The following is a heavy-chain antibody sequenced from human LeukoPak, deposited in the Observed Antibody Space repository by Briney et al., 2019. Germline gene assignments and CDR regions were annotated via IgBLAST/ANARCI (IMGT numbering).Heavy chain of an antibody. CDR1: GFTFSSYG. CDR3: ARCRIGELSTFDY. J-gene: IGHJ4*02. Sequence: NPGGSLRLSCAASGFTFSSYGMHWVRQAPGKGLEWVAFIRYDGSNKYYADSVKGRFTISRDNSKNTLYLQMNSLRAEDTAVYYCARCRIGELSTFDYWGQGTLVTVSS. D-gene: IGHD3-10*01. V-gene: IGHV3-30*02. CDR2: IRYDGSNK.